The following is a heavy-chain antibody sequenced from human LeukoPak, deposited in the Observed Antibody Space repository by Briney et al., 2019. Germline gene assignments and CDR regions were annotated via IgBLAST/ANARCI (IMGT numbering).Heavy chain of an antibody. J-gene: IGHJ2*01. Sequence: GASVKVSCKASGYTFTSYYMHWVRQAPGQGLGWMGIINPSGGSTSYAQKFQGRVTMTRDTSTSTVYMELSSLRSEDTAVYYCARDATYSGSWSAPTSWYFDLWGRGTLVTVSS. CDR2: INPSGGST. D-gene: IGHD6-13*01. CDR1: GYTFTSYY. CDR3: ARDATYSGSWSAPTSWYFDL. V-gene: IGHV1-46*01.